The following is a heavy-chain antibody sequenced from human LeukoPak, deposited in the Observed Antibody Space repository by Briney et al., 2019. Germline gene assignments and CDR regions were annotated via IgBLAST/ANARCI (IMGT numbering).Heavy chain of an antibody. Sequence: TGGSLRLSCAASGFTFDDYVMHWVRQAPGKGLEWVSGISWNSGSIGYADSVKGRFTISRDNAKNSLYLQMNSLRAEDTALYYCAKDIGSYYYYMDVWGKGTTVTVSS. V-gene: IGHV3-9*01. CDR2: ISWNSGSI. CDR1: GFTFDDYV. CDR3: AKDIGSYYYYMDV. J-gene: IGHJ6*03. D-gene: IGHD3-16*01.